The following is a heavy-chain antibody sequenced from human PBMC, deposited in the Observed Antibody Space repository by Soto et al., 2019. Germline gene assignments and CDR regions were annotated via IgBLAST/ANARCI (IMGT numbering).Heavy chain of an antibody. D-gene: IGHD3-9*01. CDR2: IGSSSSYT. CDR3: ARDADILTGSDAFDI. V-gene: IGHV3-11*05. CDR1: GFTFSDYY. Sequence: QVQLVESGGGLVKPGGSLRLSCAASGFTFSDYYMSWIRQAPGMGLEWVSNIGSSSSYTNYADSVKGRFTISRDNAKNSLYLQMNSLRAEDTAVYYCARDADILTGSDAFDIWGQGTMVTVSS. J-gene: IGHJ3*02.